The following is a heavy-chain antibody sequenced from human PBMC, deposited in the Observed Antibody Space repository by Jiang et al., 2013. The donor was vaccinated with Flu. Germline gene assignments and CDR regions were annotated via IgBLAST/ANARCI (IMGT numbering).Heavy chain of an antibody. V-gene: IGHV3-7*01. D-gene: IGHD2-2*02. CDR1: GFAFKNLW. J-gene: IGHJ4*02. CDR3: ARLGICTSARCYTDY. CDR2: IKHGATEK. Sequence: VQLVESGGGLVQPGGSLRLSCAASGFAFKNLWMSWVRQAPGKGLEWVANIKHGATEKYYLDSVRGRFTISRDDASNSVYLQMNSLTSEDTGIYYCARLGICTSARCYTDYWGQGTLVSVS.